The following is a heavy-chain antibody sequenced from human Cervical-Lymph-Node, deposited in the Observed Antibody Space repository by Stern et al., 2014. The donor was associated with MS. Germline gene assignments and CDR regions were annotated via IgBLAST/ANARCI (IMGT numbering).Heavy chain of an antibody. J-gene: IGHJ4*02. V-gene: IGHV3-30*03. CDR1: GLPFSSYA. Sequence: QVQLVESGGGVVQPGGSLRLSCTASGLPFSSYAMHWVRQTPGKGLEWVAVTSDDGGRSYYLNAVEGRFTISRDNSQNTVYLQMNGLRAEDTAVYYCATHSGKVVPAAMAFEYWGQGTLVTVAS. CDR2: TSDDGGRS. CDR3: ATHSGKVVPAAMAFEY. D-gene: IGHD2-2*01.